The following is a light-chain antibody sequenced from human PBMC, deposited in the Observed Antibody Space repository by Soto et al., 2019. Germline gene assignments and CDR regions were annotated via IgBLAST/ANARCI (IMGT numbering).Light chain of an antibody. CDR2: VAS. V-gene: IGKV1-39*01. CDR3: QQYYSYPLT. Sequence: DIQMTQSPSSLSASVGDSVTITCRASQSINIYLSWYQQKPGKAPKLLINVASTLQGGVPSRFSGSGSGTEFTLAISSLQPEDSATYYCQQYYSYPLTFGQGTRLEIK. J-gene: IGKJ5*01. CDR1: QSINIY.